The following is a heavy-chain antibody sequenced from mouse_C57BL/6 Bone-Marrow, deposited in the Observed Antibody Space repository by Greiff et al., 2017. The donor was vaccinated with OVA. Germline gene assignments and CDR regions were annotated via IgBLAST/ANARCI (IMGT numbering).Heavy chain of an antibody. J-gene: IGHJ4*01. CDR2: IYPGNSDT. V-gene: IGHV1-5*01. CDR3: TRGYYAMDY. Sequence: EVKLVESGTVLARPGASVKMSCKTSGYTFTSYWMHWVKQRPGQGLEWIGAIYPGNSDTSYNQKFKGKAKLTADKSSSTAYMELRSLTSEDSAVYYCTRGYYAMDYWGQGTSVTVSS. CDR1: GYTFTSYW.